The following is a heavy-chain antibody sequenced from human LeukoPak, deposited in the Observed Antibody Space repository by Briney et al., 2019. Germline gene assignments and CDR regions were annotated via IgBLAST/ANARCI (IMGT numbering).Heavy chain of an antibody. D-gene: IGHD5-24*01. V-gene: IGHV3-30*02. CDR2: IQYDGSNK. Sequence: PGGSLRLSCAASGFTFSSYGMHWVRQAPGKGLEWVAFIQYDGSNKYYADSVKGRFTISRDNSKNTLYLQMNSLRAEDTAVFYCAKGREEWLQYNPFDYWGQGTLVTVSS. CDR1: GFTFSSYG. CDR3: AKGREEWLQYNPFDY. J-gene: IGHJ4*02.